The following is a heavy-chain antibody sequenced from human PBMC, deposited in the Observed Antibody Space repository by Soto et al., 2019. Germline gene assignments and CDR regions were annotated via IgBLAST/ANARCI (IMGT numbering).Heavy chain of an antibody. CDR1: GFTFSSYG. D-gene: IGHD2-15*01. Sequence: QVQLVESGGGVVQPGRSLRLSCAASGFTFSSYGMHWVRQAPGKGLEWVAVISYDGSNKYYADSVKGRCTISRDNSKNTVYLQMNSLRAEDTAVYYCAKVLYCSGGSCYDFYYYGMDVWGQGTTVTVSS. CDR2: ISYDGSNK. J-gene: IGHJ6*02. CDR3: AKVLYCSGGSCYDFYYYGMDV. V-gene: IGHV3-30*18.